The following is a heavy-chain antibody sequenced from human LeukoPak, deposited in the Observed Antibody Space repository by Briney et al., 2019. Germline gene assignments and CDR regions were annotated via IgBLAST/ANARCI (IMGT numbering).Heavy chain of an antibody. CDR1: GSTFSSYW. CDR2: IKQDGSEK. J-gene: IGHJ4*02. CDR3: ARVAGIAARNSLDY. V-gene: IGHV3-7*01. Sequence: TGGSLRLSCAASGSTFSSYWMSWVRQAPGKGLEWVANIKQDGSEKYYVDSMKGRFTISRDNAKNSLYLQMNSLRAEDTAVYYCARVAGIAARNSLDYWGQGTLVTVSS. D-gene: IGHD6-6*01.